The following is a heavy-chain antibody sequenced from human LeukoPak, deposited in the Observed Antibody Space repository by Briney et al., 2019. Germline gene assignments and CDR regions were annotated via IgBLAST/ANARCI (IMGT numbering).Heavy chain of an antibody. J-gene: IGHJ4*02. V-gene: IGHV1-18*01. D-gene: IGHD3-9*01. CDR1: GYTFTMYG. CDR2: ISPQNGNT. CDR3: ARDLNYVTLGYDILADVGYYFDY. Sequence: EASVTVSRKASGYTFTMYGISWVRQAPGQGLQWLGWISPQNGNTKYAQDLQGRVSMTTDTSTSTAYLELRSLRSDDTAIYYCARDLNYVTLGYDILADVGYYFDYWGQGSPVTVSS.